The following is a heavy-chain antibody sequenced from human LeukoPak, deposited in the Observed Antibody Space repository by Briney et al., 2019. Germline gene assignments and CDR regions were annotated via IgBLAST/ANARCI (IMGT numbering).Heavy chain of an antibody. D-gene: IGHD6-19*01. Sequence: GGSLRLSCAASGFTFSNAWMSWVRQAPGKGLEWVGRIKSKTDGGTTDYAAPVKGRFTISRDDSKNTLYLQMNSLKTEDTAVYYFTTDLDGCSWIVGGWYTLFDYWDQGTLVTVSS. CDR1: GFTFSNAW. V-gene: IGHV3-15*01. CDR3: TTDLDGCSWIVGGWYTLFDY. CDR2: IKSKTDGGTT. J-gene: IGHJ4*02.